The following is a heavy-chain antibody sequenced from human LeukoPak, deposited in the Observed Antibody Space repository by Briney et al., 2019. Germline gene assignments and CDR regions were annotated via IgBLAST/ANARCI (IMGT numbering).Heavy chain of an antibody. V-gene: IGHV3-30-3*01. CDR1: GFTFSSYV. CDR2: ISSDGSNK. D-gene: IGHD6-13*01. Sequence: GGSLRLSCAASGFTFSSYVMHWVRQAPGKGLEWVAFISSDGSNKYYTDSVKGRFTISRDNSENTLYLQMNSLRAEDTAIYYCARDIVAAAGDDYWGQGTLVTVSS. CDR3: ARDIVAAAGDDY. J-gene: IGHJ4*02.